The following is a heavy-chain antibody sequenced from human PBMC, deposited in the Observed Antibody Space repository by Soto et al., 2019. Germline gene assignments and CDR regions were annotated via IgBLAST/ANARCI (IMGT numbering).Heavy chain of an antibody. Sequence: GSLRLSCAASGFTFSSYAMNWVRQAPGKGLEWVAGVSASGGGTSYADSVKGRFTISRDNSKDTLYLQMNSLRAEDTAVYYCAKSSSRAHYYAMDVWSQGTTVTVSS. CDR1: GFTFSSYA. D-gene: IGHD2-2*01. V-gene: IGHV3-23*01. CDR2: VSASGGGT. J-gene: IGHJ6*02. CDR3: AKSSSRAHYYAMDV.